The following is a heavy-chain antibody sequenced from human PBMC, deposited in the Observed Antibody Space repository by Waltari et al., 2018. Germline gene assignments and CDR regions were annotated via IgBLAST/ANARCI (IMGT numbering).Heavy chain of an antibody. CDR1: GFTCSNYW. Sequence: EVELVESGGKLVQPGASLSLACAGFGFTCSNYWMNWVRQAPGKGLEWVANIKRDGSEMYYADSVKGRFTISRDNGENYLYLQMNSLRVEDTAVYYCAGGRNLVGTTPFDFWGQGTLVTVSS. CDR3: AGGRNLVGTTPFDF. J-gene: IGHJ4*02. D-gene: IGHD1-26*01. V-gene: IGHV3-7*01. CDR2: IKRDGSEM.